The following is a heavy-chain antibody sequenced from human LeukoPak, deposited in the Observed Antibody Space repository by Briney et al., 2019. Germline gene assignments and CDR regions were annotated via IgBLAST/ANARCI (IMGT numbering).Heavy chain of an antibody. CDR3: AREDSSGYYASSAFDT. D-gene: IGHD3-22*01. CDR2: INPSGGST. V-gene: IGHV1-46*01. J-gene: IGHJ3*02. CDR1: GYTFTGYY. Sequence: GASVKVSCKASGYTFTGYYMHWVRQAPGQGLEWMGIINPSGGSTSYAQKFQGRVTMTRDTSTSTVYMELSSLRSEDTAVYYCAREDSSGYYASSAFDTWGQGTMVTVSS.